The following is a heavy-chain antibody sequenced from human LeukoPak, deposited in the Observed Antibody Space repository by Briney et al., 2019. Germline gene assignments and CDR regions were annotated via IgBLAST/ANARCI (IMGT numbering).Heavy chain of an antibody. Sequence: SETLSLTCTVSGGSISSYYWSWIRQPPGKGLEWIGYIYYSGSTNYNPSLKSRVTISVDTSKNQFSLKLSSVTAADTAVYYCARLGSSGHSGIDYWGQGTLVTVSS. V-gene: IGHV4-59*08. D-gene: IGHD3-22*01. CDR2: IYYSGST. CDR3: ARLGSSGHSGIDY. CDR1: GGSISSYY. J-gene: IGHJ4*02.